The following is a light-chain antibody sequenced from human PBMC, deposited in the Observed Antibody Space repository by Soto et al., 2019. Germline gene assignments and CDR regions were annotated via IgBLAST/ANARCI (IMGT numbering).Light chain of an antibody. CDR1: QSVSTSY. J-gene: IGKJ3*01. CDR2: GAS. Sequence: DIVLTQSPGTLSLSPGERATLSCRASQSVSTSYLAWYQQKPGQAPRLLIYGASSRATGIPDRFSGSGSGTDFTRTISRLELEDFAVYYCQQYGSSFGPGTKVDIK. CDR3: QQYGSS. V-gene: IGKV3-20*01.